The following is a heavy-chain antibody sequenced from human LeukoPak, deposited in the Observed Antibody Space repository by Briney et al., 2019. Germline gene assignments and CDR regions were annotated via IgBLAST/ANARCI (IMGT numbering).Heavy chain of an antibody. V-gene: IGHV3-74*01. CDR3: ARAGFLEWLPSPIYYYYYMDV. Sequence: GGSLRLSCAASGFTFSSYWMHWVRQAPGKGLVWVSRINSDGSSTSYADSVKGRFTISRDNAKNTLYLQMNSLRAEDTAVYYCARAGFLEWLPSPIYYYYYMDVWGKGTTVTASS. J-gene: IGHJ6*03. D-gene: IGHD3-3*01. CDR2: INSDGSST. CDR1: GFTFSSYW.